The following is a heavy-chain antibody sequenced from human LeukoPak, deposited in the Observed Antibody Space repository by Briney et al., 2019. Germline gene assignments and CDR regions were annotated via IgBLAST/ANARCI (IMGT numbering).Heavy chain of an antibody. D-gene: IGHD2-2*01. CDR1: GFTFSDYY. Sequence: GGSLRLSCAASGFTFSDYYTSWIRQAPGKGLEWVSYISSSGSTIYYVDSVKGRFTISRDNAKNPLYLRMNSLRAEDTAVYYCASLVVPAVRGRWFDPWGQGTLVTVSS. CDR2: ISSSGSTI. CDR3: ASLVVPAVRGRWFDP. V-gene: IGHV3-11*04. J-gene: IGHJ5*02.